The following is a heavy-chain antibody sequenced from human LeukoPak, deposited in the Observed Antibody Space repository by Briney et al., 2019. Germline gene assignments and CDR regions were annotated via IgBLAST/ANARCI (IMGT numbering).Heavy chain of an antibody. J-gene: IGHJ5*02. CDR1: GGSFSGYY. CDR3: AREAVVVVPAASYNWFDP. V-gene: IGHV4-34*01. D-gene: IGHD2-2*01. CDR2: INHSGST. Sequence: PPETLSLTCAVSGGSFSGYYWSWIRQPPGKGLEWIGVINHSGSTNYNPSLKSRVTISVDTSKNQFSLKLSSVTAADTAVYYCAREAVVVVPAASYNWFDPWGQGTLVTVSS.